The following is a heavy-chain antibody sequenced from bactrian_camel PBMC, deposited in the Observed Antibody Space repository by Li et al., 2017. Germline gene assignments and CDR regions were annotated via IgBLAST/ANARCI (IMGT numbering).Heavy chain of an antibody. D-gene: IGHD5*01. CDR2: ISSGGGTT. V-gene: IGHV3S40*01. CDR1: GFPFGSYD. Sequence: VQLVESGGGLVQPGGSLRVSCVASGFPFGSYDITWVRQAPGKELEWVSSISSGGGTTYYADSVKGRFTFSKDNAKNTRYLLMKSLKPEDTAMYYCAADYHLCGLGMPLPGHMGYWGQGTQVTVS. CDR3: AADYHLCGLGMPLPGHMGY. J-gene: IGHJ4*01.